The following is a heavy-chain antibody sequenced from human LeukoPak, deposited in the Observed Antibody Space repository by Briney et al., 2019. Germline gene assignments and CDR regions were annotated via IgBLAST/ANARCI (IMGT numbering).Heavy chain of an antibody. CDR2: IYYSGST. CDR3: ATAAAGTRDYFDY. Sequence: ASETLSLTCTVSRGSISSYYWSWIRQPPGKGLEWIGYIYYSGSTNYNPSLKSRVTISVDTSKNQFSLRLSSVTAADTAVYYCATAAAGTRDYFDYWGQGTLVTVSS. CDR1: RGSISSYY. D-gene: IGHD6-13*01. V-gene: IGHV4-59*01. J-gene: IGHJ4*02.